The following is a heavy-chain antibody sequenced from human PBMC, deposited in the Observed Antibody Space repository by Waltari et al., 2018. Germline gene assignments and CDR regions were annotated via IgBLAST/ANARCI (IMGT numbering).Heavy chain of an antibody. CDR1: GGTFSSYA. V-gene: IGHV1-69*05. Sequence: QVQLVQSGAEVKKPGSSVKVSCKASGGTFSSYAISWVRQAPGQGLEWMGGIIPICGTANYAQKFQGRVTITTDESTSTAYMELSSLRSEDTAVYYCASREKATQPHAFDIWGQGTMVTVSS. D-gene: IGHD5-12*01. CDR2: IIPICGTA. J-gene: IGHJ3*02. CDR3: ASREKATQPHAFDI.